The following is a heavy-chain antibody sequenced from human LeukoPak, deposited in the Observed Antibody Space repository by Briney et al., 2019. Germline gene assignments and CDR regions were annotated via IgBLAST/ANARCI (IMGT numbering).Heavy chain of an antibody. CDR1: GFTFSSYS. CDR3: ARHPDPIVGATDY. Sequence: PGVAVRLSCAASGFTFSSYSMNWVRQAPGKGLEWVSSISSSSSYIYYADSVKGRFTISRDNAKNSLYLQMNSLRAEDTAVYYCARHPDPIVGATDYWGQGTLVTVSS. J-gene: IGHJ4*02. D-gene: IGHD1-26*01. V-gene: IGHV3-21*01. CDR2: ISSSSSYI.